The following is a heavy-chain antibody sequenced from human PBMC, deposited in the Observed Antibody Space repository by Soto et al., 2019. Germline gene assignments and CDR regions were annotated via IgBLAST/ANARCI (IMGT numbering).Heavy chain of an antibody. V-gene: IGHV5-10-1*01. CDR1: GYSFTSYW. Sequence: LGESLKISCKGSGYSFTSYWIGWVRQMPGKGLEWMGRIDPSDSYTNYSPSFQGHVTISADKSISTAYLQWSSLKASDTAMYYCARQSLSLELYDYYGMDVWGQGTTVTVSS. D-gene: IGHD1-7*01. CDR2: IDPSDSYT. CDR3: ARQSLSLELYDYYGMDV. J-gene: IGHJ6*02.